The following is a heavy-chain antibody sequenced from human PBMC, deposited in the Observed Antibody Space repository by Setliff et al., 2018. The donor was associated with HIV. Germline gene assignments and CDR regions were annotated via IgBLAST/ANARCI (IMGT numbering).Heavy chain of an antibody. V-gene: IGHV3-48*04. Sequence: GGSLRLSCAASGFTFSSYSMNWVCQAPGKGLEWVSYISSSSSTIYYADSVKGRFTISRDNAKNSLYLQMNSLRAEDTAVYYCARGLVVVRPFAFDIWGQGTMVTVSS. J-gene: IGHJ3*02. CDR3: ARGLVVVRPFAFDI. CDR1: GFTFSSYS. D-gene: IGHD2-21*01. CDR2: ISSSSSTI.